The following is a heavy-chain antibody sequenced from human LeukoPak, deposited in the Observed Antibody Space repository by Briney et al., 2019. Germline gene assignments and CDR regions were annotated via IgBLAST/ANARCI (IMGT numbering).Heavy chain of an antibody. D-gene: IGHD3-10*01. CDR1: GFTFSSYA. Sequence: PGGSLRLSCAASGFTFSSYAMSWVRQAPGKGLEWVSYISGSRSTKYYADSVKGRFSISRDNAKNSQYLQMNSLRAEDTAIYYCARDRSRYSGSGNGFDYWGQGTLVTVSS. CDR2: ISGSRSTK. V-gene: IGHV3-48*04. J-gene: IGHJ4*02. CDR3: ARDRSRYSGSGNGFDY.